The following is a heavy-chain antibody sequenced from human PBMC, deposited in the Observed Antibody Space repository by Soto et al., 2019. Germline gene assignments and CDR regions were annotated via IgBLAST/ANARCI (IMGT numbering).Heavy chain of an antibody. CDR1: GYSFTSYW. J-gene: IGHJ6*04. D-gene: IGHD6-13*01. CDR3: ASPPAAGKYYYGMDV. Sequence: GESLKISCKGSGYSFTSYWIGWVRQMPGKGLEWMGIIYPGDSDTRYSPSFQGQVTISADKSISTAYLQWSSLKASDTAMYYCASPPAAGKYYYGMDVWGKGPRLTVPS. V-gene: IGHV5-51*01. CDR2: IYPGDSDT.